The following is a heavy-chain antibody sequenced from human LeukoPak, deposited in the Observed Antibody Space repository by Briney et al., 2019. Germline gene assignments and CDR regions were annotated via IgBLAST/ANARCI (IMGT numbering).Heavy chain of an antibody. V-gene: IGHV3-21*01. CDR2: IRSSSSYI. J-gene: IGHJ6*03. CDR3: ARQAVLGVATTDYYYMDV. CDR1: GFTFSSYS. D-gene: IGHD5-12*01. Sequence: GGSLRLSCAASGFTFSSYSMNWVRQAPGKGLEWVSSIRSSSSYIYYADSVKGRFTISRDNAKNSLYLQMNSLRAEDTAVYYCARQAVLGVATTDYYYMDVWGKGTTVTVSS.